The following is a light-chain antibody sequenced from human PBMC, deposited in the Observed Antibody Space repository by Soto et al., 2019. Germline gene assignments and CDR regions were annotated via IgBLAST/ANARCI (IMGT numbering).Light chain of an antibody. CDR2: AAS. CDR3: QQSYSAPQVT. J-gene: IGKJ4*01. CDR1: QTISSY. V-gene: IGKV1-39*01. Sequence: DIPMTQSPSSLSASVGDRLTITCRASQTISSYLSWYQQRPGKAPNLLIYAASTLQSGVPSRFSGSGSGTDFTLTISSLQPEDFATYYCQQSYSAPQVTFGGGTKVQIK.